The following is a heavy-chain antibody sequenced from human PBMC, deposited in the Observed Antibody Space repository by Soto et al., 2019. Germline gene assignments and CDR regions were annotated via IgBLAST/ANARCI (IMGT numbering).Heavy chain of an antibody. Sequence: QVQLVQSGAEVKKPGSSVKVSCKASGGTFSSYAISWVRQAPGQGLEWMGGIIPIFGTANYAQKFQGRVTITADESTSTAYMELSSVRSEDTAVYYCARGSYYDSSGYYYHFGYFQHWGQGTLVTVSS. D-gene: IGHD3-22*01. J-gene: IGHJ1*01. CDR1: GGTFSSYA. CDR2: IIPIFGTA. CDR3: ARGSYYDSSGYYYHFGYFQH. V-gene: IGHV1-69*12.